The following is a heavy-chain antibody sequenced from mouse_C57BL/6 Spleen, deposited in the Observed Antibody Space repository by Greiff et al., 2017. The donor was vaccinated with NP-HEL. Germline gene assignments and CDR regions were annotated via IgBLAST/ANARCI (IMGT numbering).Heavy chain of an antibody. J-gene: IGHJ3*01. CDR3: ARRDYGSSLGFAY. V-gene: IGHV5-17*01. CDR1: GFTFSDYG. Sequence: EVKLVESGGGLVKPGGSLKLSCAASGFTFSDYGMHWVRQAPEKGLEWVAYISSGSSTIYYADTVKGRFTISRDNAKNTLFLQMTSLRSEDTAMYYCARRDYGSSLGFAYWGQGTLVTVSA. CDR2: ISSGSSTI. D-gene: IGHD1-1*01.